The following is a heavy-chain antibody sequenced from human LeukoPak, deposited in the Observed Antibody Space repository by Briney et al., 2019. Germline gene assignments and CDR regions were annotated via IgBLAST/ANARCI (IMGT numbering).Heavy chain of an antibody. CDR1: GYTFTSYG. CDR2: ISAYNGNT. CDR3: ASNLERYVVVVPAFPMDV. V-gene: IGHV1-18*01. Sequence: GASVKVSCKASGYTFTSYGISWVRQAPGQGLEWMGWISAYNGNTNYAQKLQGRVTMTTDTSTSTAYMELSSLRSEDTAVYYCASNLERYVVVVPAFPMDVWGQGTTVTVSS. J-gene: IGHJ6*02. D-gene: IGHD2-2*01.